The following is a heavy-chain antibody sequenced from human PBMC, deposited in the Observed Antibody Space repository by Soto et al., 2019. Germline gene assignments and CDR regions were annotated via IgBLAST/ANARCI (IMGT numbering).Heavy chain of an antibody. CDR1: GGSISSYY. J-gene: IGHJ3*02. CDR2: IYYSGST. D-gene: IGHD3-3*01. V-gene: IGHV4-59*01. Sequence: PSETLSLTCTVSGGSISSYYWSWIRQPPGKGLEWIGYIYYSGSTTYNPSPKSRVTISVDTSKNQFSLKLTSVTAADTAVYYCARNPPWSGYSLAFDIWGQGTMVTVSS. CDR3: ARNPPWSGYSLAFDI.